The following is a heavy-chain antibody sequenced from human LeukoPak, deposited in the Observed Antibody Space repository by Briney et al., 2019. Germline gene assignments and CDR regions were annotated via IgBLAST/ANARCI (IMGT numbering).Heavy chain of an antibody. V-gene: IGHV4-34*01. CDR1: GGSFSGYY. CDR2: INHSGST. CDR3: ARGTLTSCAGDY. J-gene: IGHJ4*02. D-gene: IGHD2-21*01. Sequence: SETLSLTCAVSGGSFSGYYWSWIRQPPGKGLEWIGEINHSGSTNYNPSLKSRVTISVDTSKNQFSLKLSSVTAADTAVYYCARGTLTSCAGDYWGQGTLVTVSS.